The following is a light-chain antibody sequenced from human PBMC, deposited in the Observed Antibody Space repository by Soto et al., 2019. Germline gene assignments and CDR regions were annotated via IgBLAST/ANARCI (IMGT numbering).Light chain of an antibody. CDR1: QMISSY. Sequence: DLQMTQSPSSLSASVGDRVTITCRASQMISSYLNWYQQKPGKAPKLLIYAASSLQSGVPSRFSGSGSGTDFTLTISSLQPEDFATYYCQQSYTSPPATFGQGTKVEIK. J-gene: IGKJ1*01. CDR2: AAS. V-gene: IGKV1-39*01. CDR3: QQSYTSPPAT.